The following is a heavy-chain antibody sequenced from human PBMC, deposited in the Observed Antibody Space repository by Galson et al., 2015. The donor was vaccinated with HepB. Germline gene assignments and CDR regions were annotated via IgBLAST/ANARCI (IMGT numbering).Heavy chain of an antibody. V-gene: IGHV3-30*18. Sequence: SLRLSCAASGFTFSSYGMHWVRQAPGKGLEWVAVISYDGSNKYYADSVKGRFTISRDNSKNTLYLQMNSLRAEDTVVYYCAKDGGPKSGRYDGMDVWGQGTTVTVSS. CDR3: AKDGGPKSGRYDGMDV. J-gene: IGHJ6*02. CDR1: GFTFSSYG. D-gene: IGHD3-16*01. CDR2: ISYDGSNK.